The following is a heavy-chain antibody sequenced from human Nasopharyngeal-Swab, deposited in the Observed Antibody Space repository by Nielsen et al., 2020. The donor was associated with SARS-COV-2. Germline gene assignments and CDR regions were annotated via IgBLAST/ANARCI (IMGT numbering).Heavy chain of an antibody. Sequence: WIRQPPGKGLEWIGYIYYSGSTYYNPSLKSRVTISVDTSKNQFSPKLSSVTAADTAVYYCARGSGGSYSRYYYYGMDVWGQGTTVTVSS. V-gene: IGHV4-30-4*01. CDR3: ARGSGGSYSRYYYYGMDV. CDR2: IYYSGST. J-gene: IGHJ6*02. D-gene: IGHD1-26*01.